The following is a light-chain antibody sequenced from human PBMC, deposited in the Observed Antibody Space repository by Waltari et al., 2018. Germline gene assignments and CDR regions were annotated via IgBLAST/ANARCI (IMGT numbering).Light chain of an antibody. CDR1: QSISSY. Sequence: DIQMTQSPSSLSASVGDRVTITCRASQSISSYLNWYQQKPGKAPKLLIYAASSLQSGVPSRFSGSGSGTDFTLTISRLEPEDFAVYYCQQSGGSPFTFGPGTTVDI. J-gene: IGKJ3*01. V-gene: IGKV1-39*01. CDR3: QQSGGSPFT. CDR2: AAS.